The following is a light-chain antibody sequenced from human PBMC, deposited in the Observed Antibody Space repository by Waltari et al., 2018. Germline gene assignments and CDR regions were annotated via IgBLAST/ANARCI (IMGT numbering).Light chain of an antibody. CDR2: KVS. J-gene: IGKJ1*01. Sequence: DVVMTQSPLSLPVTLGQPASIPCRSNQSLVHSAGNTYLNWFQQSPGQSPRRLIFKVSNRDSGVPDRFSGSGSGTDFTLKISRVEAEDVGVYYCMQGTHWPRTFGQGTKVEIK. CDR3: MQGTHWPRT. CDR1: QSLVHSAGNTY. V-gene: IGKV2-30*02.